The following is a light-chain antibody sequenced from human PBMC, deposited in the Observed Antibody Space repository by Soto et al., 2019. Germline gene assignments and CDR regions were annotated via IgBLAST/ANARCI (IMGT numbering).Light chain of an antibody. J-gene: IGKJ4*01. CDR1: QSVPKNY. V-gene: IGKV3-20*01. Sequence: EIVLTQSPGTLSLSPGERATLSCRASQSVPKNYLAWYQQKPGQAPRLLIHDASSRATGIPDRFSGSGSGTEFTLTISRLEPEDFALYYCQQCSTSPLTFGGGTKVEIK. CDR2: DAS. CDR3: QQCSTSPLT.